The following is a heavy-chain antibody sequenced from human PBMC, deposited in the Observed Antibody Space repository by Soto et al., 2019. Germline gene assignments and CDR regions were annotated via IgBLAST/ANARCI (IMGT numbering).Heavy chain of an antibody. CDR2: ITPMFDTP. D-gene: IGHD2-15*01. J-gene: IGHJ4*02. CDR3: ARSGGLDRDFNY. Sequence: ASVKVSCKASGGTFSSDSFSWVRQAPGQGLEWMGGITPMFDTPIYAQKFQDRVTITADESTSTAYMQLSSLRSGDTAVYYCARSGGLDRDFNYWGQGSLVTVSS. CDR1: GGTFSSDS. V-gene: IGHV1-69*13.